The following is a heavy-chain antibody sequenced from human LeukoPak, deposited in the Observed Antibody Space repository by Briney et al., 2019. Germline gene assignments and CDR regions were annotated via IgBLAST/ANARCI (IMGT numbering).Heavy chain of an antibody. V-gene: IGHV3-23*01. J-gene: IGHJ4*02. CDR1: GFTFGSYA. Sequence: GGSLRLSCAASGFTFGSYAMSWVRQAPGKGLEWVSAISGSRTYYADSVKGRFTISRDNSKNTLSLQMNSLRAEDTAVYYCAKVFRKDGDFHLFDYWGQGTLVTVSS. CDR2: ISGSRT. CDR3: AKVFRKDGDFHLFDY. D-gene: IGHD4-17*01.